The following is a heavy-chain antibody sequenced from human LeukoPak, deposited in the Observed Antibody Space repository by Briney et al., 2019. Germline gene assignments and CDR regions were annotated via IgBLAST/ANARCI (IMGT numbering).Heavy chain of an antibody. CDR2: IYTSGST. CDR1: GGSISSYY. CDR3: ARDGYYYDSSGYTIATYYYYYMDV. V-gene: IGHV4-4*07. Sequence: SETLSLTCTVSGGSISSYYWSWIRQPAGKGLEWIGRIYTSGSTNYNPSLKSRVTMSVDTSKNQFSLKLSSVTAADTAVYYCARDGYYYDSSGYTIATYYYYYMDVWGKGTTVTVSS. D-gene: IGHD3-22*01. J-gene: IGHJ6*03.